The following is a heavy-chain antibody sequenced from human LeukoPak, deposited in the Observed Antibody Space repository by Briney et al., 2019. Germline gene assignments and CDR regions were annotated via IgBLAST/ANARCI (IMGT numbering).Heavy chain of an antibody. J-gene: IGHJ6*02. CDR2: ISGSGGST. CDR3: AKPDTYYDFWSGYYGPPGMDV. D-gene: IGHD3-3*01. CDR1: GFTFSSYA. V-gene: IGHV3-23*01. Sequence: PGGSLRLSCAASGFTFSSYAMSWVRQAPGKGREWVSAISGSGGSTYYADSVKGRFTISRDNSKNTLYLQMNSLRAEDTAVYYCAKPDTYYDFWSGYYGPPGMDVWGQGTTVTVSS.